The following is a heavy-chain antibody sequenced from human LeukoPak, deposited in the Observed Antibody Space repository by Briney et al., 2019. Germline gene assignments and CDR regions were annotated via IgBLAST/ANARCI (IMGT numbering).Heavy chain of an antibody. CDR2: ISYDGSNK. CDR3: SREDHGSGSYVDFDY. V-gene: IGHV3-30-3*01. D-gene: IGHD3-10*01. J-gene: IGHJ4*02. Sequence: PGGSLRLSCAASGFTFSSYAMHWVRQAPGKGLEWAAVISYDGSNKFYADSVKGRFTISRDNSKNTLYLQMNSLRAEDTALYYCSREDHGSGSYVDFDYWGQGTLVTVSS. CDR1: GFTFSSYA.